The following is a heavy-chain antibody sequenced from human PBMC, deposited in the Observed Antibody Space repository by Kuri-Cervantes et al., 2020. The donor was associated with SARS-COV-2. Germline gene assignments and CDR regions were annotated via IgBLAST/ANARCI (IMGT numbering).Heavy chain of an antibody. V-gene: IGHV1-8*02. CDR2: MNPNSGNT. J-gene: IGHJ4*02. D-gene: IGHD2-2*01. CDR3: ASQALSPGEVDY. CDR1: GGTFSSYA. Sequence: ASVKVSCKASGGTFSSYAISWVRQATGQGLEWMGWMNPNSGNTGYAQKLRGRVTMTRNTSISTAYMELSSLRSEDTAVYYCASQALSPGEVDYWGQRTLVTVSS.